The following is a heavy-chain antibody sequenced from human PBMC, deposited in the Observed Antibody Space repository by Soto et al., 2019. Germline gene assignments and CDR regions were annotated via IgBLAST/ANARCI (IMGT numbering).Heavy chain of an antibody. D-gene: IGHD5-12*01. Sequence: QVQLVQSGAEVKKPGASVKVSCKASGYTFTSYGISWVRQAPGQGLEWMGWISAYNGNTNYAQKLQGRVTMTTDTTTNTAYIELRSLRSDDTAVYYCARGGGYVKFDYYGMDVWGQGTTVTVSS. CDR1: GYTFTSYG. CDR3: ARGGGYVKFDYYGMDV. V-gene: IGHV1-18*01. J-gene: IGHJ6*02. CDR2: ISAYNGNT.